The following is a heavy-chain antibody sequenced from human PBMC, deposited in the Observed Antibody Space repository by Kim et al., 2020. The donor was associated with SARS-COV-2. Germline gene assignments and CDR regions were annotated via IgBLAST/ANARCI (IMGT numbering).Heavy chain of an antibody. CDR3: ARGIAAAGGDY. V-gene: IGHV4-34*01. D-gene: IGHD6-13*01. CDR2: T. J-gene: IGHJ4*02. Sequence: TTYNPSLKSRVTISVDTSKNQFSLKLSSVTAADTAVYYCARGIAAAGGDYWGQGTLVTVSS.